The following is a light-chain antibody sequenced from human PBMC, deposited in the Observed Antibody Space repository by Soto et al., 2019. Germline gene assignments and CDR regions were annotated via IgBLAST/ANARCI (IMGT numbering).Light chain of an antibody. CDR1: LTVSTN. Sequence: DIVMTQSPATLSVSPGERATLSCRASLTVSTNLAWYQQKPGQAPRLLIYYASTRATGIPVRFSGSGSVKEFTLTISSVQSEDSAVYYCQQYNNWPPGATFGPGTKLEIK. V-gene: IGKV3-15*01. CDR3: QQYNNWPPGAT. J-gene: IGKJ3*01. CDR2: YAS.